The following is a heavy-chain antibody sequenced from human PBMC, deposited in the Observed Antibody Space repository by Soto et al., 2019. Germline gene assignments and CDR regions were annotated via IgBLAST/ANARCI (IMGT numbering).Heavy chain of an antibody. CDR1: GFSLSTSEVG. CDR3: AHRFDWYYFNY. Sequence: QITLKESGPTLVKPTQTLTLTCTFSGFSLSTSEVGVGWIRQPPGKALEWLALIYWDDDKRYSPSLKTRLAITKDTSKNQVVLTMTDMDPVDRATYYCAHRFDWYYFNYWGQGTLVTVTS. D-gene: IGHD3-9*01. CDR2: IYWDDDK. V-gene: IGHV2-5*02. J-gene: IGHJ4*02.